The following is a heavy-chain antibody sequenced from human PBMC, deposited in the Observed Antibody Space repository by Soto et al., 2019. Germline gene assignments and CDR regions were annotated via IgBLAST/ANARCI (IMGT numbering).Heavy chain of an antibody. CDR3: ARGGIGLTVFRMDV. CDR2: TYYRSKWYT. J-gene: IGHJ6*02. V-gene: IGHV6-1*01. Sequence: SQTLSLSCAISGDSVSNNNAAWHLIRQSPSRGLEWLGRTYYRSKWYTDYAVSVRSRATINPDTSKNQFSLQLSSVIPEDTAVYYCARGGIGLTVFRMDVWGQGTTVTVSS. D-gene: IGHD4-4*01. CDR1: GDSVSNNNAA.